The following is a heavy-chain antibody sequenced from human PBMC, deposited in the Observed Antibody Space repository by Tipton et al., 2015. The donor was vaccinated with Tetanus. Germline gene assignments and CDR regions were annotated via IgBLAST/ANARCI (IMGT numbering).Heavy chain of an antibody. CDR2: IKDDGSEN. Sequence: SLRLSCAASGFTFSDYWMTWVRQAPGKGLEGVANIKDDGSENYYVDSVKGRFTISRDNAKNSLYLQMNSLRAEDTAVYYCARDPTRRVDYWCPGTLVTVSS. CDR3: ARDPTRRVDY. V-gene: IGHV3-7*01. J-gene: IGHJ4*02. CDR1: GFTFSDYW.